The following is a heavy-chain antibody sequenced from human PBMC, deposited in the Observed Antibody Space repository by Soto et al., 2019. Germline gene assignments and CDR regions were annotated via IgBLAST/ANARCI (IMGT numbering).Heavy chain of an antibody. D-gene: IGHD4-17*01. CDR1: GGSISSYY. J-gene: IGHJ4*02. CDR2: IYYSGST. Sequence: QVQLQESGPGLVKPSETLSLTYTVSGGSISSYYWSWIRQPPGKGLEWIGYIYYSGSTNYNPSLMIRFTISVDASKNQFSLKVSSVTAADTAVYYCARRYGRYFDYWGQGTLVTVSS. V-gene: IGHV4-59*08. CDR3: ARRYGRYFDY.